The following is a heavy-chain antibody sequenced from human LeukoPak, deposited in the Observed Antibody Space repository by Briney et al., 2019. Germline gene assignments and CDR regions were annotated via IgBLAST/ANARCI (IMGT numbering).Heavy chain of an antibody. J-gene: IGHJ4*02. D-gene: IGHD3-22*01. CDR3: ARVMANYDSSGYYPWYFDY. V-gene: IGHV3-20*04. Sequence: GGSLRLSCAASGFTFDDYGMSWVRQAPGKGLEWVSGINWNGGSTGYADSVKGRFTISRDNAKNSLYLQMNSLRAEDTALYYCARVMANYDSSGYYPWYFDYWGQGTLVTDSS. CDR1: GFTFDDYG. CDR2: INWNGGST.